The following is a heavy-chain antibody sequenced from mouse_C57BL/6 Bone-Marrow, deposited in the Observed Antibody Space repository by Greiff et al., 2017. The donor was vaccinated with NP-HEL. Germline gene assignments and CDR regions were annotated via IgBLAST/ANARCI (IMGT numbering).Heavy chain of an antibody. Sequence: QVQLQQSGAELVRPGTSVKVSCKASGYAFTNYLIEWVKQRPGQGLEWIGVINPGSGGTNYNEKFKGKATLTADKSSSTAYMQLSSLTSEDSAVYFCARSYDYEDYWGQGTTLTVSS. V-gene: IGHV1-54*01. CDR1: GYAFTNYL. D-gene: IGHD2-4*01. J-gene: IGHJ2*01. CDR2: INPGSGGT. CDR3: ARSYDYEDY.